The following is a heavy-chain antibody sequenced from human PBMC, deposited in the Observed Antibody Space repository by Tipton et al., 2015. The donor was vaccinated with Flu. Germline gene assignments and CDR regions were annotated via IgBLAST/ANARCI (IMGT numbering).Heavy chain of an antibody. V-gene: IGHV4-39*01. CDR1: GGSISSSSYY. CDR2: IYYSGST. Sequence: TLSLTCTVSGGSISSSSYYWGWIRQPPGKGLEWIGSIYYSGSTYYNPSLKSRVTISVDTSKNQFSLKLSSVTAADTAVYYCARGLGYYYHSRCYYSPWGQGTLVTVS. CDR3: ARGLGYYYHSRCYYSP. D-gene: IGHD3-22*01. J-gene: IGHJ5*02.